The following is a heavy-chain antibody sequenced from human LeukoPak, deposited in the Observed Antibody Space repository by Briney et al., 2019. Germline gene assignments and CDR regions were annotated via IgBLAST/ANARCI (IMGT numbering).Heavy chain of an antibody. CDR3: VRDRGSNSYFDY. J-gene: IGHJ4*02. V-gene: IGHV3-30-3*01. CDR2: ISFDGSKK. D-gene: IGHD1-26*01. Sequence: GGSLRLSCAASGFTFSSDAMYWVRQAPGKGLEWVAVISFDGSKKYYADSVKGRFTISRDNSKNTLYLQINSLRAEDTAVYYCVRDRGSNSYFDYWGQGTLVTVSS. CDR1: GFTFSSDA.